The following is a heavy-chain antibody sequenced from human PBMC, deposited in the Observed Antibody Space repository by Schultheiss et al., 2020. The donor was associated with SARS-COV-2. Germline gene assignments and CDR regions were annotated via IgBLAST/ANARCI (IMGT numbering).Heavy chain of an antibody. CDR3: ARAIAVAAGGFDP. D-gene: IGHD6-19*01. V-gene: IGHV1-18*01. Sequence: ASVKVSCKASGGTFSSYAISWVRQAPGQGLEWMGWITPYNGLTKYAQNLQGRVTMTTDTSTSTAYMELSRLRSDDTAVYYCARAIAVAAGGFDPWGQGTLVTVSS. CDR2: ITPYNGLT. J-gene: IGHJ5*02. CDR1: GGTFSSYA.